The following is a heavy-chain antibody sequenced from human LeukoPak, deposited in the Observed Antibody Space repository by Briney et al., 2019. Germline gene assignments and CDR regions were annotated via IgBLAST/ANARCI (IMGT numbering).Heavy chain of an antibody. CDR2: IRYDGSNK. V-gene: IGHV3-30*02. J-gene: IGHJ6*03. D-gene: IGHD3-16*01. CDR1: GFTFSSYG. CDR3: AKESRGVYYYYYMDV. Sequence: GGSLRLSCAASGFTFSSYGMHWVRQAPGKGLEWVAFIRYDGSNKYYADSVKGRFTISRDKSKNTLYLQMNSLRAEDTAVYYCAKESRGVYYYYYMDVWGKGTTVTVSS.